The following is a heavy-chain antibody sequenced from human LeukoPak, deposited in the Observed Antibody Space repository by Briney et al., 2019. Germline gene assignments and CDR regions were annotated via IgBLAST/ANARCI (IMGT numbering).Heavy chain of an antibody. CDR1: GYSFTSYW. V-gene: IGHV5-51*01. D-gene: IGHD3-22*01. CDR2: IYPHDSDT. Sequence: GESLKISCKGSGYSFTSYWIGWVRQMLGKGLEWMGIIYPHDSDTRYSPSFQGQVTISADKPVSTAYLQWSSLKASDTAMYYCARLQYYYDTSGYYQDSRYYYMDVWGKGTTVTVSS. CDR3: ARLQYYYDTSGYYQDSRYYYMDV. J-gene: IGHJ6*03.